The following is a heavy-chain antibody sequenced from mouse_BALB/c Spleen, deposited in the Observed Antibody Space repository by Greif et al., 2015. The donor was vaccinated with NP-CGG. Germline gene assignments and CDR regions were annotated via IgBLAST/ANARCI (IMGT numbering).Heavy chain of an antibody. CDR1: GYTFTDYA. D-gene: IGHD4-1*01. V-gene: IGHV1S137*01. J-gene: IGHJ2*01. Sequence: QVQLQQSGAELVRPGVSVKISCKGSGYTFTDYAMHWVKQSHAKSLEWIGVISTYYGDASYNQKFKGKATMTVDKSSSTAYMELARLTSEDSAIYYCARGLWDGKDHYFDYWGQGTTLTVSP. CDR3: ARGLWDGKDHYFDY. CDR2: ISTYYGDA.